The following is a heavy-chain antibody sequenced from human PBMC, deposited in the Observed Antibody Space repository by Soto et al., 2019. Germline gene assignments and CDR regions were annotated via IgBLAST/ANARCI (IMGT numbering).Heavy chain of an antibody. CDR1: GASFSEYY. Sequence: QVHLQQWGAGLLKPSETLSLSCTVSGASFSEYYWSWSRHPPGKGLEWIGETNHRGVTHYNRSLKXRGTISVETSKNQFSLRLSSVTAADTGVYYCARFGRMGVDHWGQGTLVIVSS. V-gene: IGHV4-34*01. J-gene: IGHJ4*02. CDR2: TNHRGVT. D-gene: IGHD3-16*01. CDR3: ARFGRMGVDH.